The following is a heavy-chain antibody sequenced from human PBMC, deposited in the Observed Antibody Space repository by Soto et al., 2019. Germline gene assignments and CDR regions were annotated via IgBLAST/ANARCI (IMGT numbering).Heavy chain of an antibody. V-gene: IGHV3-21*01. Sequence: PGGSLRLSCAASGFTFSSYSMNWVRQTPGKGLEWVSSISSSSSYIYYADSVKGRFTISRDNAKNSLYLQMNSLRAEDTAVYYCARDREWRQLVGRNYGMDVWGQGTTVTVSS. CDR2: ISSSSSYI. CDR3: ARDREWRQLVGRNYGMDV. J-gene: IGHJ6*02. CDR1: GFTFSSYS. D-gene: IGHD6-6*01.